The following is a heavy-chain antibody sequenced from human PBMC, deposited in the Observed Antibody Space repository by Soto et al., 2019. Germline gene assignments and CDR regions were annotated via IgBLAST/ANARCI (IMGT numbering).Heavy chain of an antibody. V-gene: IGHV3-30*18. CDR1: GFTFSSYG. CDR2: ISYDGSNK. Sequence: PGGSLRLSCAASGFTFSSYGMHWVRQAPGKGLEWVAVISYDGSNKYYADSVKGRFTISRDNSKNTLYLQMNSLRAEDTAVYYCAKSPAQTVDFDYWGQGTLVTVPS. J-gene: IGHJ4*02. D-gene: IGHD4-4*01. CDR3: AKSPAQTVDFDY.